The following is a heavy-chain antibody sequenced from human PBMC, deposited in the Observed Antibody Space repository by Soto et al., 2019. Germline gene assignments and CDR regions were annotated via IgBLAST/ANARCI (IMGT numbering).Heavy chain of an antibody. CDR1: GGTFSSYA. D-gene: IGHD2-2*01. V-gene: IGHV1-69*01. J-gene: IGHJ6*02. CDR3: ARDQAACSSTSCPCDYSYGMDV. CDR2: IIPIFGTA. Sequence: QVQLVQSGAEVKKPGSSVKVSCKASGGTFSSYAISWVRQAPGQGLEWMGGIIPIFGTANYAQKFQGRVTITAYESTSTAYMELSSLRSEDTAVYYCARDQAACSSTSCPCDYSYGMDVWGQGTTVTVSS.